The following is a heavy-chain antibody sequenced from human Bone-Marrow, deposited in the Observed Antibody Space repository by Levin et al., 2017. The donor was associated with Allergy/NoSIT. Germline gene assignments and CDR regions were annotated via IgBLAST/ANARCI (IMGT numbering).Heavy chain of an antibody. J-gene: IGHJ4*02. CDR2: IDYSGST. Sequence: SQTLSLTCTVSGGSITRSNYYWAWIRQSPGKGLEWIATIDYSGSTYYNPSLKSRITITVDTPKSQFSLRLNSVTAADTAIYFGASLIAAAGTNYFNYWGQGTLVTVSS. CDR3: ASLIAAAGTNYFNY. V-gene: IGHV4-39*01. CDR1: GGSITRSNYY. D-gene: IGHD6-13*01.